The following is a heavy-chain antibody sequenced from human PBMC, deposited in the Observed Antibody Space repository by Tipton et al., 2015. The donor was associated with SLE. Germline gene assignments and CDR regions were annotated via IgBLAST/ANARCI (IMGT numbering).Heavy chain of an antibody. V-gene: IGHV4-59*01. Sequence: TLSLTCIVSGGSINSYYWNWIRQPPGKGLEWIGYIYYTGSTNYNPSLKSRVTISLDTSNNEVSLKLSSVTAADTAVYYCARGYYDLWTGYYNAEYFHPWGQGTLVTVSS. D-gene: IGHD3-9*01. J-gene: IGHJ1*01. CDR2: IYYTGST. CDR1: GGSINSYY. CDR3: ARGYYDLWTGYYNAEYFHP.